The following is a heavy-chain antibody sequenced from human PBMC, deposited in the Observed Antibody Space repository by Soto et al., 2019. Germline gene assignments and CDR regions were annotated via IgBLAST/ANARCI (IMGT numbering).Heavy chain of an antibody. CDR3: ARVWTTVTNWFDP. V-gene: IGHV4-4*02. J-gene: IGHJ5*02. D-gene: IGHD4-17*01. Sequence: QVQLQESGPGLVKPSGTLSLTCAVSGGSISSSNWWSWVRQPPGKGLEWIGEIYHSGSTNYNPSLRSRVTXPXGXSKNQFSLKLSTVTAADTAVYYCARVWTTVTNWFDPWGQGTLVTVSS. CDR2: IYHSGST. CDR1: GGSISSSNW.